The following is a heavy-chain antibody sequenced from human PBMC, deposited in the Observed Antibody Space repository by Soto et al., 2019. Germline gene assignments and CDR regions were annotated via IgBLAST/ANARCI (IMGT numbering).Heavy chain of an antibody. CDR2: IYYSGST. J-gene: IGHJ6*02. Sequence: SETLSLTCTVSGGSISSGGYYWSWIRQHPGKGLEWIGYIYYSGSTYYNPSLKSRVTISVDTSKNQFSLKLSSVTAADTAVYYCARVSSGIKYYYGMDVWGQGTTVTVSS. CDR3: ARVSSGIKYYYGMDV. D-gene: IGHD6-19*01. V-gene: IGHV4-31*03. CDR1: GGSISSGGYY.